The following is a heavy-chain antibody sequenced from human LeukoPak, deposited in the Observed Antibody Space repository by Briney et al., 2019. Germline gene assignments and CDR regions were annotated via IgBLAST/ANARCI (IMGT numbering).Heavy chain of an antibody. V-gene: IGHV3-21*01. J-gene: IGHJ4*02. Sequence: GGSLRLSCAASGFTFSTFAMIWVRQPPGKGLEWVSSIFPSGGEIHYADSVRGRFTISRDNAKNSLYLQMNSLRAEDTAVYYCAMSGSYYVDDAYFDYWGQGTLVTVSS. CDR1: GFTFSTFA. CDR3: AMSGSYYVDDAYFDY. CDR2: IFPSGGEI. D-gene: IGHD1-26*01.